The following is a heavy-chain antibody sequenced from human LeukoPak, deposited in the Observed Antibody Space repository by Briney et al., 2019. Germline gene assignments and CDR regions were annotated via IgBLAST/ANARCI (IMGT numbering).Heavy chain of an antibody. J-gene: IGHJ1*01. CDR2: IYYSGST. D-gene: IGHD3-22*01. V-gene: IGHV4-59*08. CDR1: GGSISGYR. Sequence: PSETLSLTCTVSGGSISGYRWGWIRQSPGKGLEWIGYIYYSGSTNYNPSLKSRVTISVDTSKNQFSLKLTSVTAAGTAVYYCAKRDSIGYYNWGQGTLVTVSS. CDR3: AKRDSIGYYN.